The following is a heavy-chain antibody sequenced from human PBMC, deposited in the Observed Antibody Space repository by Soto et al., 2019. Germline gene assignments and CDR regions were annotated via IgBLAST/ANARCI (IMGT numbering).Heavy chain of an antibody. Sequence: GGSLRLSCAASGFTFSSHSMNWVRQAPGKGLEWVSSISSSSSYIYYADSVKGRFAISRDNAKNSLHLQMNSLSAEDTAFYYCVKDESINWYSGHFRHWGQGTLVTVSS. CDR3: VKDESINWYSGHFRH. CDR1: GFTFSSHS. J-gene: IGHJ1*01. V-gene: IGHV3-21*04. CDR2: ISSSSSYI. D-gene: IGHD6-13*01.